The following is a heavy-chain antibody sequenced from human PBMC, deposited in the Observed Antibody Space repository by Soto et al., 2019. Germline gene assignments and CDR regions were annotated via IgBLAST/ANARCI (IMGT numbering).Heavy chain of an antibody. J-gene: IGHJ4*02. CDR2: INPNSGGT. V-gene: IGHV1-2*04. D-gene: IGHD2-2*01. CDR1: GYTFTGYY. CDR3: ARSRKANCSSTSCYWGFDY. Sequence: ASVKVSCKASGYTFTGYYMHWVRQAPGQGLDWMGWINPNSGGTNYAQKFQGWVTMTRDTSISTAYMELSRLRSDDTAVYYCARSRKANCSSTSCYWGFDYWGQGTLVTVSS.